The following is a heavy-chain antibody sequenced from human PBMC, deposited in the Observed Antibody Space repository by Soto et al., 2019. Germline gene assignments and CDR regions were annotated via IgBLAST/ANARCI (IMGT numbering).Heavy chain of an antibody. J-gene: IGHJ3*02. D-gene: IGHD6-13*01. CDR3: ARDQSSSWYGEEGYDAFDI. V-gene: IGHV4-59*01. CDR2: IYYSGST. CDR1: GGSISSYY. Sequence: QVQLQESGPGLVKPSETLSLTCTVSGGSISSYYWSWIRQPPGKGLEWIGYIYYSGSTNYNPSLKSRVTISVDTSKNQFSLKLSSVTAADTAVYYCARDQSSSWYGEEGYDAFDIWGQGTMVTVSS.